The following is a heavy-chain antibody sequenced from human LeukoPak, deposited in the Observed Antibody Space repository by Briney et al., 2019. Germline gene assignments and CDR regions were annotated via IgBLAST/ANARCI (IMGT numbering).Heavy chain of an antibody. CDR3: ARGVGAFELDY. J-gene: IGHJ4*02. Sequence: GGSLRLSCAASGFTVSSNYMSWVRQAPGKGLEWVSVIYSGGSTYYADSVKGRFTISRDNAKNSLYLQMNSLRAEDTAVYYCARGVGAFELDYWGQGTLVTVSS. CDR2: IYSGGST. CDR1: GFTVSSNY. V-gene: IGHV3-53*01. D-gene: IGHD1-26*01.